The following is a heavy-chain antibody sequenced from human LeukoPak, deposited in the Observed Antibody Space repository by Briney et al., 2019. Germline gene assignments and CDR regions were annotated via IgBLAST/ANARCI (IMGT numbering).Heavy chain of an antibody. V-gene: IGHV1-69*06. CDR1: GGTFSIYA. J-gene: IGHJ5*02. CDR3: ARDVGGYSVNWFDP. Sequence: ASVKVSCKASGGTFSIYAISWVRQAPGQGLERMGGIIPIFGTANYAQKFQGRVTITADKSTSTAYMELSSLRSEDTAVYYCARDVGGYSVNWFDPWGQGTLVTVSS. D-gene: IGHD2-15*01. CDR2: IIPIFGTA.